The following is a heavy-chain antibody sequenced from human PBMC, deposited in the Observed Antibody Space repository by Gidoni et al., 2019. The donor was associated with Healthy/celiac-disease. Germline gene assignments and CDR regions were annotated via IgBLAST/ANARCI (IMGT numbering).Heavy chain of an antibody. CDR3: ARDRGSYPYNWFDP. CDR2: IIPIFGTA. CDR1: GATFSSYA. D-gene: IGHD1-26*01. V-gene: IGHV1-69*01. J-gene: IGHJ5*02. Sequence: QVQLVQSGAEVKKPGSSVKVSCKASGATFSSYAISWVRQAPGQGLEWMGGIIPIFGTATYAQKFHGRVTITADESTSTAYMELSSLRSEDTAVYYCARDRGSYPYNWFDPWGQGTLVTVSS.